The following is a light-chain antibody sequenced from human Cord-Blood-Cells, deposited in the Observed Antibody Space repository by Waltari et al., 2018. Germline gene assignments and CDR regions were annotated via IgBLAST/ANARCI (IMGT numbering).Light chain of an antibody. Sequence: QSVLTQPPSASGSPGQSVTISCTGTSSDVGGYNYVHWYQQPPGNAPKLMINEVSQRPSGVPDRFSGSKSGNTASLTVSGLQAEDEADYYCSSYAGSNNLVFGGGTKLTVL. J-gene: IGLJ2*01. V-gene: IGLV2-8*01. CDR2: EVS. CDR3: SSYAGSNNLV. CDR1: SSDVGGYNY.